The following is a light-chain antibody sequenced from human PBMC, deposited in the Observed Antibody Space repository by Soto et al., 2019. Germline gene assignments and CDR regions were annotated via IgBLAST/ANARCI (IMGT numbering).Light chain of an antibody. J-gene: IGLJ2*01. CDR2: DDN. CDR3: QSSDSSLSGSVV. Sequence: QSVLTQPPSVSGAPGQRVTISCAGSSYNIGAGYDVNWYQQLPGTAPKLLIYDDNNRPSGVSDRFSGSKSATSASLAITGLQAEDYANYYCQSSDSSLSGSVVFGGGTKLTVL. CDR1: SYNIGAGYD. V-gene: IGLV1-40*01.